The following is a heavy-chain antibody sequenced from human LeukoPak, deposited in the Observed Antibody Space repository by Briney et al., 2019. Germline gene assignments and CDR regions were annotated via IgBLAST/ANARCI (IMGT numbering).Heavy chain of an antibody. J-gene: IGHJ4*02. D-gene: IGHD3-16*01. CDR2: IIPFLSLT. CDR3: ARSLNFASPMTFDY. Sequence: SVKVSCKASGDTFSNYPINWVRQAPGQGLKWLGRIIPFLSLTNYAQNFQDRVTITADKSTSTAYMELSSLRSEDTAVYYCARSLNFASPMTFDYWGQGTLVTVSS. V-gene: IGHV1-69*02. CDR1: GDTFSNYP.